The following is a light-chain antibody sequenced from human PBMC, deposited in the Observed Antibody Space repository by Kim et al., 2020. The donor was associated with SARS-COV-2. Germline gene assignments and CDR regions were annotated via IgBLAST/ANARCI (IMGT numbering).Light chain of an antibody. CDR3: QQANSFPIT. CDR1: QGISSW. CDR2: AAS. J-gene: IGKJ5*01. V-gene: IGKV1-12*01. Sequence: ASVGDRVTITCRASQGISSWVAWYQQKAGKAPKLLIYAASSLHSGVPSRFSGRGSGTDFTLTISSLQPEDVATYYCQQANSFPITFGQGTRLEIK.